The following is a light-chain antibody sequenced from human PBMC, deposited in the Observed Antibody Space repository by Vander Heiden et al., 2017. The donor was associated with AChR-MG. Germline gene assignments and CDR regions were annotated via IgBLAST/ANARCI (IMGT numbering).Light chain of an antibody. CDR3: ASWDDSLNGPV. Sequence: QSGLTQPPSASGTPGQRVTISCSGSRSNIGSNTVNWYQQLPGTAPKLLMFSSNQRPSGVPDRFSGSKSGTSASLAISGLQSEDDADYYCASWDDSLNGPVFGGGTKLTVL. V-gene: IGLV1-44*01. CDR1: RSNIGSNT. CDR2: SSN. J-gene: IGLJ3*02.